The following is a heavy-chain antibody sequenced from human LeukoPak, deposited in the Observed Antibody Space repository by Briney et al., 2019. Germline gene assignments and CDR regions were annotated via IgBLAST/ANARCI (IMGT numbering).Heavy chain of an antibody. D-gene: IGHD3-22*01. V-gene: IGHV3-23*01. CDR1: GFTFSSYA. CDR3: AKAPKGYYDSHDY. Sequence: GGCLRLSCAASGFTFSSYAMSWVRQAPGKGLEWVSAISGSGGSTYYADSVKGRFTISRDNSKNTLYLQMNSLRAEDTAVYYCAKAPKGYYDSHDYWGQGTLVTVSS. CDR2: ISGSGGST. J-gene: IGHJ4*02.